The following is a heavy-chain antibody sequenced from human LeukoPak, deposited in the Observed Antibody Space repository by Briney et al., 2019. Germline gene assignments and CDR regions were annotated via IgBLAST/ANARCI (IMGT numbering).Heavy chain of an antibody. CDR1: GFTFSSYW. V-gene: IGHV3-7*01. CDR2: IKQEGSEK. CDR3: ARGIAVAGYYYYMDV. Sequence: GGSLRLSCAASGFTFSSYWMSWVRQAPGKGLEWVANIKQEGSEKYYVDSVKGRFTISRDNAKNSLYLQMNSLRAEDTAVYYCARGIAVAGYYYYMDVWGKGTTVTVSS. J-gene: IGHJ6*03. D-gene: IGHD6-19*01.